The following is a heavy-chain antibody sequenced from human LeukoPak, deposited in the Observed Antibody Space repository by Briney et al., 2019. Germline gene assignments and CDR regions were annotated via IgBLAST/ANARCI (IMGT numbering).Heavy chain of an antibody. D-gene: IGHD1-14*01. CDR2: IYYIGNT. Sequence: PSETLSLTCAVSGGSITNFYWSWVRQPPGKGLDWIGYIYYIGNTNYNPSLKSRVTISVDTSRNQFSLRLNSVTAADTAVYYCARLISSTLTTAFDSWGQGTLVTVSS. V-gene: IGHV4-59*12. J-gene: IGHJ4*02. CDR1: GGSITNFY. CDR3: ARLISSTLTTAFDS.